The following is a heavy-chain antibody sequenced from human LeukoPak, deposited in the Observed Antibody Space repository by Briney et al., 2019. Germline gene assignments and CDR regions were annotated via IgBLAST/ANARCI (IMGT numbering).Heavy chain of an antibody. D-gene: IGHD3-22*01. CDR1: GYTFTGYY. CDR2: INPNSGGT. CDR3: ARRRITMIVVGYGMDV. J-gene: IGHJ6*02. V-gene: IGHV1-2*06. Sequence: EASVTVSCKASGYTFTGYYMHWVRQAPGQGLEWMGRINPNSGGTNYAQKFQGRVTMTRDTSISTAYMELSRLRSDDTAVYYCARRRITMIVVGYGMDVWGQGTTVTVSS.